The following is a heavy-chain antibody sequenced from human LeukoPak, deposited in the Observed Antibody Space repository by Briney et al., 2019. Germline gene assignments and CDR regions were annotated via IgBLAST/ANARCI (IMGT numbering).Heavy chain of an antibody. V-gene: IGHV2-5*02. CDR2: IYWDDDK. J-gene: IGHJ4*02. CDR1: GFSLSTSGVG. Sequence: SGPTLVKPTQTLTLTCTFSGFSLSTSGVGVGWIRQPPGKALEWLALIYWDDDKSYSPSLKSRLTITKDTSKNQVVLTMTNMDPVDTATYYCAHVRVQLWPLRSFYTRGYFDYWGQGTLVTVSS. D-gene: IGHD5-18*01. CDR3: AHVRVQLWPLRSFYTRGYFDY.